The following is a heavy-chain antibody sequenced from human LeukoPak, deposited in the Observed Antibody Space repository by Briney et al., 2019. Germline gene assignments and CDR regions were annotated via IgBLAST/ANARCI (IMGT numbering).Heavy chain of an antibody. J-gene: IGHJ5*02. D-gene: IGHD2-15*01. Sequence: PSETLSLTCAVYGWSFSGYYWSWIRQPPGKGLEWIGEINHSGSTNYNPSPKRRVTISVDTSKNQFSLELSSVTAADTAVYYCARKKGAATRAWFDPWGQGTLVTVSS. CDR2: INHSGST. CDR1: GWSFSGYY. V-gene: IGHV4-34*01. CDR3: ARKKGAATRAWFDP.